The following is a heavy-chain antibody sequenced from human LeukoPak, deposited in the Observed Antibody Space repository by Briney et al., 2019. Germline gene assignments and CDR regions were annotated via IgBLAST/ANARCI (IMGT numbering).Heavy chain of an antibody. V-gene: IGHV3-7*01. CDR2: MNEDGSGR. Sequence: GGSLRLSCAASGFTFTSAWMSWLRQTPEKGLEWVAHMNEDGSGRFYVDSAKGRFTISRDDTQNSVYLQMNSLRVEDAAVYYCAAWFGESVPWGQGTLVTVSS. CDR3: AAWFGESVP. J-gene: IGHJ5*02. D-gene: IGHD3-10*01. CDR1: GFTFTSAW.